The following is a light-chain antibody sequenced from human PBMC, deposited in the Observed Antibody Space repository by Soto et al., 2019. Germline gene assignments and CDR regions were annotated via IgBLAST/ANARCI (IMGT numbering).Light chain of an antibody. CDR2: LGS. CDR1: QSLLHSNGYNY. CDR3: KQALQTPR. Sequence: DIVMTQSPLSLPVTPGEPASISCRSSQSLLHSNGYNYLDWYLQKPGQSPQLLIYLGSNRASGVPDRFSGSGSGTDFTLKISRVEAEDVGVYYCKQALQTPRFGPGTKVDIK. J-gene: IGKJ3*01. V-gene: IGKV2-28*01.